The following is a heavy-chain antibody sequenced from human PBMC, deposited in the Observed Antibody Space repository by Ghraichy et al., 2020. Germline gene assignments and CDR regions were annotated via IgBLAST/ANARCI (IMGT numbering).Heavy chain of an antibody. V-gene: IGHV3-21*01. CDR1: GFTFSSYS. J-gene: IGHJ4*02. CDR2: ISSSSSYI. Sequence: GGSLRLSCAASGFTFSSYSMNWVRQAPGKGLEWVSSISSSSSYIYYADSVKGRFTISRDNAKNSLYLQMNSLRAEDTAVYYCARERGVDGDPDYWGQGTLVTVSS. D-gene: IGHD4-17*01. CDR3: ARERGVDGDPDY.